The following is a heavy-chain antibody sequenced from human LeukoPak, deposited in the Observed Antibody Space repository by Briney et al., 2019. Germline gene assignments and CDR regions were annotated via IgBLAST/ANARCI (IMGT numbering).Heavy chain of an antibody. CDR3: AREGGGSYSVDY. D-gene: IGHD1-26*01. J-gene: IGHJ4*02. V-gene: IGHV3-23*01. CDR1: GLTFRTYP. CDR2: INGPGVTT. Sequence: GGSLRLSCAASGLTFRTYPMSWVRQAPGKGLEWVSAINGPGVTTHYADSVKGRFTISRDNSKNTLCLQMNSLRVEDTAIYYCAREGGGSYSVDYWGQGTLVTVSS.